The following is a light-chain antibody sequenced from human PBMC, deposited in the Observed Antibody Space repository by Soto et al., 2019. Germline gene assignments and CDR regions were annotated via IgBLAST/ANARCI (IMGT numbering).Light chain of an antibody. CDR2: AAP. Sequence: ISITRSPSSXSAKDPYRVPTPCRVRQSIDKYLSWYQKIPGKAXKXXXYAAPNLQRGVPSRFSDSGSGTEFTLTISNLQPDDFAVYYCQQGLSPPQTFGQGTKVDI. V-gene: IGKV1-39*01. CDR3: QQGLSPPQT. J-gene: IGKJ1*01. CDR1: QSIDKY.